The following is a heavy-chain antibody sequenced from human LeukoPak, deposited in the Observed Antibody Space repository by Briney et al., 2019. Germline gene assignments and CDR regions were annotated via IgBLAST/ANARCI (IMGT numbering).Heavy chain of an antibody. Sequence: SETLSLTCTVSGGSISSGSYYWSWIRQPAGKGLEWIGRIYTSGSTNYNPSLKSRVTISVDTSKNQFSLKLSSVTAADTAVYYCARDYSGSYSRYYYYMDVWGKGTTVTISS. CDR2: IYTSGST. CDR1: GGSISSGSYY. V-gene: IGHV4-61*02. CDR3: ARDYSGSYSRYYYYMDV. J-gene: IGHJ6*03. D-gene: IGHD1-26*01.